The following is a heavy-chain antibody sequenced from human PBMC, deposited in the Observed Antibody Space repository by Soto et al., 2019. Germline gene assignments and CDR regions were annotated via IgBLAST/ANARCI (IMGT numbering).Heavy chain of an antibody. V-gene: IGHV3-23*01. CDR1: GFTFSRYA. CDR2: ISGSGVNT. D-gene: IGHD2-15*01. CDR3: AKDKGAGGGSCFDS. Sequence: GGSLRLSCAASGFTFSRYAMSWVRQAPGKGLEWVAAISGSGVNTYYADSVKGRLTISRDQSKNTLYLQMNSLRAEDTAIYSCAKDKGAGGGSCFDSWGQGTLVTVSS. J-gene: IGHJ4*02.